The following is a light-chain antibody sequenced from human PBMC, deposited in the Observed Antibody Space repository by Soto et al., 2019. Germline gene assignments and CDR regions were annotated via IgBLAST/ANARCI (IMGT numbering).Light chain of an antibody. J-gene: IGLJ2*01. Sequence: QSVLRQPPSASGTPGQSVTISCSGSTSNIGSSSVYWYQQLPGTAPKVFIYENNRRPSGVPDRFSGSKSGTSASLAISGHRSEDEADYYCAIWDDSLSGPVFGGGTKLTVL. CDR2: ENN. CDR3: AIWDDSLSGPV. V-gene: IGLV1-47*01. CDR1: TSNIGSSS.